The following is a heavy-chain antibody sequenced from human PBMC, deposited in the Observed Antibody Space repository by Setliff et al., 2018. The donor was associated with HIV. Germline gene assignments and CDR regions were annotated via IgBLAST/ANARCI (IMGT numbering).Heavy chain of an antibody. CDR3: ARTRGYTYGYIDY. CDR1: GDSTTSSSSY. Sequence: LSLTCTVSGDSTTSSSSYWGWIRQPPGKGLEWIGNIYYSGSTYYNPSLKSRVTISVDTPKNQFSLKLSSVTAADTAIYYCARTRGYTYGYIDYWGQGTLVTSPQ. J-gene: IGHJ4*02. CDR2: IYYSGST. V-gene: IGHV4-39*01. D-gene: IGHD5-18*01.